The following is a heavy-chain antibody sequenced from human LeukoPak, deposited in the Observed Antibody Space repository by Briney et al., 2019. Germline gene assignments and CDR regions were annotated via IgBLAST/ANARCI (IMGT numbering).Heavy chain of an antibody. CDR3: ARVQAYGGEDLFDS. CDR2: MYYNGDT. D-gene: IGHD3-16*01. V-gene: IGHV4-59*11. J-gene: IGHJ5*01. CDR1: GGPITNHY. Sequence: PSETLSLTCTVSGGPITNHYWSWIRQPPGKGLEWIGHMYYNGDTNYNPSLKSRVTISLDKSKNQFSLKLTSVTAADTAVYYCARVQAYGGEDLFDSWGQGILVTVSS.